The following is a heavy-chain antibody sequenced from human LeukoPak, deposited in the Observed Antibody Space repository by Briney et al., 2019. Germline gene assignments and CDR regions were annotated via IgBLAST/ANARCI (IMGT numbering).Heavy chain of an antibody. D-gene: IGHD3-16*01. Sequence: SETLSLTCNVTGGSISSSYWSWLRQPPGKGLEWIGYISYNGNTNYNPSLKSRVTISVDTSKNHFSLKLSSVTAADTAVYYCARATAYYCIDYWGQGTLVTVSS. V-gene: IGHV4-59*01. J-gene: IGHJ4*02. CDR3: ARATAYYCIDY. CDR1: GGSISSSY. CDR2: ISYNGNT.